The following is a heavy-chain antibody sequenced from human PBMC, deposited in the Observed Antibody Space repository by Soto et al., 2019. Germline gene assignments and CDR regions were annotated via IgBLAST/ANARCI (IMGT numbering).Heavy chain of an antibody. J-gene: IGHJ3*02. CDR3: AKCMQAYWNYDAHHI. D-gene: IGHD1-7*01. CDR1: GFTFSTYS. Sequence: LRLSCAASGFTFSTYSMSWVRQAPGKGLEWVAHITASGGTTYYADSVKGRFTISRDTSRNTLYLQMNGLRAEDTALYYCAKCMQAYWNYDAHHIWGQGTMVTVS. V-gene: IGHV3-23*01. CDR2: ITASGGTT.